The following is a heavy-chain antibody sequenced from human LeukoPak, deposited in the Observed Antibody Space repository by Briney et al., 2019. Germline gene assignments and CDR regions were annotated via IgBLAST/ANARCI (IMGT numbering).Heavy chain of an antibody. CDR3: AKKYYYDSRGYYFDY. J-gene: IGHJ4*02. CDR2: ISGDGGNT. V-gene: IGHV3-23*01. D-gene: IGHD3-22*01. CDR1: GFTFSSYG. Sequence: PGGSLRLSCAASGFTFSSYGMSWVRQAPGKGLEWFSGISGDGGNTYYADSVKGRFTISRDNSKNTVYLQMSSLRAEDTAVYYCAKKYYYDSRGYYFDYWGQGTLVTVSS.